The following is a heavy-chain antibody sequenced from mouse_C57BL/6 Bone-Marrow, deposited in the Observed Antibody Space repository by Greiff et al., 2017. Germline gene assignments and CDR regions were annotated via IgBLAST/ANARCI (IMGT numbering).Heavy chain of an antibody. J-gene: IGHJ3*01. CDR1: GYTFTSYW. D-gene: IGHD2-1*01. Sequence: QVQLQQPGAELVKPGASVKVSCKASGYTFTSYWMHWVKQRPGQGLEWIGRIHPSDSDTNYNQKFKGKATLTVDKSSSTAYMQLSSLTSEDSAVYYCRVEVYYGNLDGFAYWGQGTLVTVSA. CDR2: IHPSDSDT. V-gene: IGHV1-74*01. CDR3: RVEVYYGNLDGFAY.